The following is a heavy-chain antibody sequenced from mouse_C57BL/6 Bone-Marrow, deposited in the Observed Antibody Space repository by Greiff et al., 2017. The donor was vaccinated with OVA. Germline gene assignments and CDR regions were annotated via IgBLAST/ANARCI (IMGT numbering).Heavy chain of an antibody. V-gene: IGHV1-5*01. D-gene: IGHD2-10*02. Sequence: EVKLVESGTVLARPGASVKMSCKTSGYTFTSYWMHWVKQRPGQGLEWIGSIYPGTSDTSYNQKFKGKAKLTAVTSASTAYMELSSLTNKDSAFYYWTRGPYGHYAMDYWGQGTSVTVSS. CDR2: IYPGTSDT. CDR1: GYTFTSYW. J-gene: IGHJ4*01. CDR3: TRGPYGHYAMDY.